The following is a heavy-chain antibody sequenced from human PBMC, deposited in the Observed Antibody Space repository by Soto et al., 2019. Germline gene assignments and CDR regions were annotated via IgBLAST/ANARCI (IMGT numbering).Heavy chain of an antibody. CDR1: GGTFSSYA. CDR3: ARGSNPYYYDSSGYYSFDY. D-gene: IGHD3-22*01. V-gene: IGHV1-69*06. Sequence: QVQLVQSGAEVKKPGSSVKVSCKASGGTFSSYAISWVRQAPGQGLEWMGGIIPIFGTANYAQKFQGRVTITRDTSASTAYMELSSLRSEDTAVYYCARGSNPYYYDSSGYYSFDYWGQGTLVTVSS. CDR2: IIPIFGTA. J-gene: IGHJ4*02.